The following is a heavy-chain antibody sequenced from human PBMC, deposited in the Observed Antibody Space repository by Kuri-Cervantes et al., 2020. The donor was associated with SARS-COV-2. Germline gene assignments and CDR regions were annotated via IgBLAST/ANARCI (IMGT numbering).Heavy chain of an antibody. V-gene: IGHV3-23*01. CDR3: AKVGGHPEYFQN. CDR2: ISGSGGST. Sequence: GGSLRPSCAASGFTLSSYAMSWVRQAPGKGLEWVSAISGSGGSTYYADSVKGRFTISRDNSKNTLYLQMNSLRAEDTAVYYCAKVGGHPEYFQNWGQGTLVTVSS. CDR1: GFTLSSYA. D-gene: IGHD3-16*01. J-gene: IGHJ1*01.